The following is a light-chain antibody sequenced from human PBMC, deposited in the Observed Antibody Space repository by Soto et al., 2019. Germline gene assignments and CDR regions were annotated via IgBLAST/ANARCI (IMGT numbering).Light chain of an antibody. Sequence: DIVMTQSPLSLPVTPGEPASISCRSSQSLLHTDGYNYLDWYLQKSGQSPQLLIYLGSSRASGVPDRFSGSGSSTDFTLKISRVETEDVGVYYCMQALKSPITFGQGTRLDIK. CDR1: QSLLHTDGYNY. J-gene: IGKJ5*01. CDR2: LGS. V-gene: IGKV2-28*01. CDR3: MQALKSPIT.